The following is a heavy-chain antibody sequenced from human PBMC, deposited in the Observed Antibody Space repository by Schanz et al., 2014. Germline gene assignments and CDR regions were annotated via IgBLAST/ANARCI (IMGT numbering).Heavy chain of an antibody. CDR1: KFTFSNYA. CDR3: ARGTPFLCDY. J-gene: IGHJ4*02. Sequence: EVQLLESGGGLVQPGGSLRLSCAASKFTFSNYAMSWVRQAPGKGLEWVSSISGSGGGTYYADSVKGRFTVSRDNSKNTLYLQMNSLRAGDTAVYYCARGTPFLCDYWGQGTLVTVSS. V-gene: IGHV3-23*01. D-gene: IGHD3-16*01. CDR2: ISGSGGGT.